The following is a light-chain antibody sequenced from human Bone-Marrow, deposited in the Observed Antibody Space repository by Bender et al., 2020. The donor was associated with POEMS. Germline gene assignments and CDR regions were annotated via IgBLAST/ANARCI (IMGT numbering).Light chain of an antibody. CDR1: SSHVGGYNS. Sequence: QSALTQPASVSGSPGQSVTISCTGSSSHVGGYNSVSWYQHHPGKAPKLIIYDVTNRPSGVSNRFSGSQSGDTASLTISGLQAEDEADYYCAVWDDSLNGWVFGGGTKLTVL. V-gene: IGLV2-14*03. CDR3: AVWDDSLNGWV. CDR2: DVT. J-gene: IGLJ3*02.